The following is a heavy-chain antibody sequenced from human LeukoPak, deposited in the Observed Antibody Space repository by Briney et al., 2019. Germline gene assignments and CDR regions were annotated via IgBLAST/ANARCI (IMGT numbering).Heavy chain of an antibody. CDR3: ARGVMAGTLDY. CDR1: GGTFSSYA. D-gene: IGHD6-19*01. CDR2: IIPIFGTA. J-gene: IGHJ4*02. Sequence: SVKVSCKASGGTFSSYAISWVRQAPGQGPEWMGGIIPIFGTANYAQKFQGRVTITADESTSTAYMELSSLGSEDTAVYYCARGVMAGTLDYWGQGTLVTVSS. V-gene: IGHV1-69*13.